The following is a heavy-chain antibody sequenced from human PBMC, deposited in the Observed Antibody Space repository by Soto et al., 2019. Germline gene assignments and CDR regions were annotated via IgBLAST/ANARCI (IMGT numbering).Heavy chain of an antibody. CDR3: AKGYPISNDFWSGSNYYYYMDV. Sequence: PGGSLRLSCAASGFTFSSYAMSWVRQALGKGLEWVSAISGSGGSTYYADSVKGRFTISRDNSKNTLYLQMNSLRAEDTAVYYCAKGYPISNDFWSGSNYYYYMDVWGKGTTVTVSS. D-gene: IGHD3-3*01. CDR2: ISGSGGST. V-gene: IGHV3-23*01. CDR1: GFTFSSYA. J-gene: IGHJ6*03.